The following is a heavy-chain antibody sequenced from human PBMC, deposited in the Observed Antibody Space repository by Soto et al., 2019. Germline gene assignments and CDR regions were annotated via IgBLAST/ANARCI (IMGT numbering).Heavy chain of an antibody. Sequence: GESMKISCAASGFTFSSYGMHWVRQATGKGLEWVAVIWYDGSNKYYADSVKGRFTISRDNSKNTLYLQMNSLRAEDTAVYYCARAAVQAAAVTSGGYYYYYYTDVWGKGTTVTVSS. CDR3: ARAAVQAAAVTSGGYYYYYYTDV. CDR2: IWYDGSNK. J-gene: IGHJ6*03. V-gene: IGHV3-33*01. D-gene: IGHD6-13*01. CDR1: GFTFSSYG.